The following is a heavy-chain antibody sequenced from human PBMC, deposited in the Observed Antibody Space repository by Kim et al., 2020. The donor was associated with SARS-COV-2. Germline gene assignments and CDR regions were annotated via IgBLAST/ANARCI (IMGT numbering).Heavy chain of an antibody. CDR3: AKDHPSPGRPTFGD. J-gene: IGHJ4*02. CDR1: GFAVYRFA. CDR2: ITNNNGKT. Sequence: GGSLRLSCAASGFAVYRFAMNWVRQAPGKGLEWISAITNNNGKTYYQDSVKGRFTISRDESKNIVYLHMNSLRVEDTAVYYCAKDHPSPGRPTFGDWGQG. V-gene: IGHV3-23*01.